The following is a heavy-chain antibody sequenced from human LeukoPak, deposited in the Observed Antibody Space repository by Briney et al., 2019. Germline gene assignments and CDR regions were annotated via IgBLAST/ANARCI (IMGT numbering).Heavy chain of an antibody. CDR1: GFTFSSYS. CDR2: ISSSSSTI. J-gene: IGHJ4*02. V-gene: IGHV3-48*04. CDR3: ARGTTAATSHFDY. Sequence: PGGSLRLSCAASGFTFSSYSMNWVRQARGKGLEWVSYISSSSSTIYYADSVKGRFTISRDNAKNSLYLQMNSLRAEDTAVYYCARGTTAATSHFDYWGQGTLVTVSS. D-gene: IGHD1-7*01.